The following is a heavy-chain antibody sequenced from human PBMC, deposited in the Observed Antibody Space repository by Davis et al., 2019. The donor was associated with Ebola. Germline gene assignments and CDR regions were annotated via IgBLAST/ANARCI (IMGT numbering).Heavy chain of an antibody. J-gene: IGHJ4*02. Sequence: GESLKISCAASGFTFSSYAMDWVRQAPGKGLEWVSYISSRGTNIYYADSVKGRFTISRDNAKNSLFLQMNSLRAEDTAVYYCARDGTGDYYFDYWGQGTLVTVSS. CDR1: GFTFSSYA. V-gene: IGHV3-48*04. CDR2: ISSRGTNI. CDR3: ARDGTGDYYFDY. D-gene: IGHD7-27*01.